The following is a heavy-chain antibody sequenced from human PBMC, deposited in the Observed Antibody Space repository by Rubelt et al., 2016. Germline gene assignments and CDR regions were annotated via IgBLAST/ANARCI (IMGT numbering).Heavy chain of an antibody. V-gene: IGHV1-18*01. CDR1: GYTFTSYG. D-gene: IGHD6-13*01. Sequence: QVQLVQSGAEVTKPGASVKVSCKTSGYTFTSYGTSWVRQAPGQGLAWVGWISGSRGNPNQAQKFQDRGTMHTGPPTTTVYMGLRSLRSDDTAVYYCARDLRAGTSDYWGQGTLVTVSS. CDR3: ARDLRAGTSDY. CDR2: ISGSRGNP. J-gene: IGHJ4*02.